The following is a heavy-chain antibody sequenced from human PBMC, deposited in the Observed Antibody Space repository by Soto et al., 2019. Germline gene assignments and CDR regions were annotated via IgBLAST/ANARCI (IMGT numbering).Heavy chain of an antibody. CDR1: GYTFTSYG. D-gene: IGHD3-10*01. J-gene: IGHJ6*02. CDR3: ARDPPRYASGSYSYYYYFGMDV. V-gene: IGHV1-18*01. CDR2: ISAYNGNT. Sequence: ASVKVSCKASGYTFTSYGISWVRQAPGQGLEWMGWISAYNGNTNYAQKLQGRVTMTTDTSTSTAYMELRSLRSDDTAVYYCARDPPRYASGSYSYYYYFGMDVWGQGTTVTVSS.